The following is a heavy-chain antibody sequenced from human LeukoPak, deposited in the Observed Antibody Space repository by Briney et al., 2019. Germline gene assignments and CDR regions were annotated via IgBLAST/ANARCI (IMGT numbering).Heavy chain of an antibody. D-gene: IGHD1-1*01. J-gene: IGHJ4*02. CDR1: GYTFTSYD. CDR3: ARATKAGWNTS. Sequence: ASVNVSCKASGYTFTSYDINWVRQAPGQGLEWMGWMNPNSGNTGYAQKFQGRVTMTRNTSISTAYMELSSLRSEDTAVYYCARATKAGWNTSWGQGTLVTVSS. V-gene: IGHV1-8*01. CDR2: MNPNSGNT.